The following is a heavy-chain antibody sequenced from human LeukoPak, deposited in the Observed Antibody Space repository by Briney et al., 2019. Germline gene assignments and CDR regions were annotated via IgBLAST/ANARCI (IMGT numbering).Heavy chain of an antibody. Sequence: SETLSLTCTVSGYSISSTYYWGWIRKPPGKGLEWIGSVFHSGNTYYNPSLKSRLTISADTSKNQFSLTLTSVTAADTAVYYSARDRSVGVLPAPPFDFWGQGTLVTVSS. D-gene: IGHD6-6*01. V-gene: IGHV4-38-2*02. CDR1: GYSISSTYY. CDR3: ARDRSVGVLPAPPFDF. CDR2: VFHSGNT. J-gene: IGHJ4*02.